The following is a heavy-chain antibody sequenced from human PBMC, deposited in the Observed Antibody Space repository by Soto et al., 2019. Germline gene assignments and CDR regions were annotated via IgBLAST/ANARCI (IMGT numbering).Heavy chain of an antibody. Sequence: QVQLQESGPGLVKPSQTLSLTCTVSGGSISSGGYYWSWIRQHPGKGLGWIGYIYYSGSTYYNPSRKSRVTISVDTSKNQFSLKLSSVTAADTAVYYCAIRHFNWNYGWRYGAFDIWGQGTMVTVSS. CDR2: IYYSGST. V-gene: IGHV4-31*03. CDR3: AIRHFNWNYGWRYGAFDI. D-gene: IGHD1-7*01. J-gene: IGHJ3*02. CDR1: GGSISSGGYY.